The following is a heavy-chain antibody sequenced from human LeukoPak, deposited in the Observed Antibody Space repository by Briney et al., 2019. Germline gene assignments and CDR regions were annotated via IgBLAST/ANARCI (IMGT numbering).Heavy chain of an antibody. Sequence: GGSLRLSCAASGFTVSSNYMSWVRQAPGKGLEWVSVIYSGGSTYYADSVKGRFTISRDTSKNTLYLQMNSLRAEDTAVYYCARDSLRDCSSTSCYRGPYYYYGMDVWGQETTVTVSS. CDR3: ARDSLRDCSSTSCYRGPYYYYGMDV. V-gene: IGHV3-66*01. J-gene: IGHJ6*02. CDR2: IYSGGST. D-gene: IGHD2-2*01. CDR1: GFTVSSNY.